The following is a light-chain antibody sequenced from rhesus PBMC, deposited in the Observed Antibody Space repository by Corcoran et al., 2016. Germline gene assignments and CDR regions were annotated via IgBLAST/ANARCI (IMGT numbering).Light chain of an antibody. V-gene: IGKV1-37*01. CDR3: LQYSSSPFT. J-gene: IGKJ3*01. Sequence: DIQMTQSPSSLSASVGDRVTITCRASQGFSSYLAWYQQKPGKAPKPLIFYASNLESGGPSRFNGSGSGTEITLTISSLQPEDFATYYCLQYSSSPFTFGPGTKLDIK. CDR2: YAS. CDR1: QGFSSY.